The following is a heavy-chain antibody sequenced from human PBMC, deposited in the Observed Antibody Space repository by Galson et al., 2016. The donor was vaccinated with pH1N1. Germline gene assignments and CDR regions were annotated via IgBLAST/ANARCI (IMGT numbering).Heavy chain of an antibody. Sequence: SVKVSCKASGYTFTRYYMHWVRQAPGQGLEWVGIIYPRDGGAVYAQRLQGRVTLTRDTSTSTVYMELTSLRPDYTAVYYCAAPHSPRYDFDFWGQGTMVTVSS. CDR1: GYTFTRYY. V-gene: IGHV1-46*03. CDR2: IYPRDGGA. CDR3: AAPHSPRYDFDF. J-gene: IGHJ3*01. D-gene: IGHD1-26*01.